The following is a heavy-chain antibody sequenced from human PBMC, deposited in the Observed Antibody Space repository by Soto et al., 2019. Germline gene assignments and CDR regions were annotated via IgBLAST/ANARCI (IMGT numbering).Heavy chain of an antibody. CDR2: INHSGST. CDR1: GGSFSGYY. J-gene: IGHJ4*02. D-gene: IGHD6-25*01. V-gene: IGHV4-34*01. Sequence: QVQLPQWGAGLLKPSETLSLTCAVYGGSFSGYYWSWIRQPPGKGLEWIGEINHSGSTNYNPSLKSRVTISVDTSKNQVSLILSSVTAADTAVYYCASMWSGYNSHWGQGTLVTVSS. CDR3: ASMWSGYNSH.